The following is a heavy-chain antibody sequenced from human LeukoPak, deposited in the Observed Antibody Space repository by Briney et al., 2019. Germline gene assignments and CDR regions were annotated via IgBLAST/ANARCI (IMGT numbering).Heavy chain of an antibody. CDR1: GGSISSSSHY. V-gene: IGHV4-39*01. Sequence: SETLSLTCTVSGGSISSSSHYWGWIRQPPGKGLEWIGSIYYSGSTYYNPSLKSRVTISVDTSKNQFSLKLSSVTAADTAVYYCAKQRGATPYYFDYWSQGTLVTVSS. CDR2: IYYSGST. D-gene: IGHD1-26*01. CDR3: AKQRGATPYYFDY. J-gene: IGHJ4*02.